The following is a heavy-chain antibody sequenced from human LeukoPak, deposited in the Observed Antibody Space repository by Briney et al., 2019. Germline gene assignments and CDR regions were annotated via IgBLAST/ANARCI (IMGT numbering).Heavy chain of an antibody. D-gene: IGHD5-18*01. CDR3: ARDRSSSYEPLAEYFQH. V-gene: IGHV1-46*01. Sequence: AASVKVSCKASGYTFTSYYMHWVRQAPGQGLEWMGIINPSGGSTSYAQKFQGRVTMTRDTSTSTVYMELSSLRSEDTDVYYCARDRSSSYEPLAEYFQHWGQGTLVTVSS. CDR2: INPSGGST. CDR1: GYTFTSYY. J-gene: IGHJ1*01.